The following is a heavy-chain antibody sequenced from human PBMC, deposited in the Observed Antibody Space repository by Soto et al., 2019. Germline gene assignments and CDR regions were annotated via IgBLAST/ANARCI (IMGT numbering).Heavy chain of an antibody. CDR2: IDSGGGGT. CDR3: AKGPEQRAHGVFDY. J-gene: IGHJ4*02. D-gene: IGHD2-8*01. Sequence: EVQLLESGGGLVQPGGSLRLSCAASGFTLGTYVMSWVRQAPGKGLEWVSGIDSGGGGTYYADSVKGRFTISRDNSKNMLLHKMNGRRAEETAVFYGAKGPEQRAHGVFDYWGQGNLGNVSS. CDR1: GFTLGTYV. V-gene: IGHV3-23*01.